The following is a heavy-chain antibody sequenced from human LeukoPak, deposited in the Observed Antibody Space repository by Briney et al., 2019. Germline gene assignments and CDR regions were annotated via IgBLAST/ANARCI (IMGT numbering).Heavy chain of an antibody. D-gene: IGHD4-17*01. CDR3: ARGNYGDAHFDY. J-gene: IGHJ4*02. CDR1: GGTFSSYT. Sequence: SVKVPCKASGGTFSSYTISWVRQAPGQGLEWMGRIIPILGIANYAQKFQGRVTITADKSTSTAYMELSSLRSEDTAVYYWARGNYGDAHFDYWGQGTLVTVSS. CDR2: IIPILGIA. V-gene: IGHV1-69*02.